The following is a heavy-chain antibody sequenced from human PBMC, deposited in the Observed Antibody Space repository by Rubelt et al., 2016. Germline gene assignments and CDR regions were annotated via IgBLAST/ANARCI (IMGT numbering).Heavy chain of an antibody. V-gene: IGHV1-2*06. CDR2: INPNSGGT. Sequence: QVQLVQSGAEVKKPGASVKVSCKASGYTFTGYYMHWVRQAPGQGLEWVGRINPNSGGTNYAQKFQGRVTMTRDTSSTTAYMERSRLRSEDTAVYYCARGSWFRGAFDIWGQGTMVTVSS. J-gene: IGHJ3*02. CDR1: GYTFTGYY. D-gene: IGHD6-13*01. CDR3: ARGSWFRGAFDI.